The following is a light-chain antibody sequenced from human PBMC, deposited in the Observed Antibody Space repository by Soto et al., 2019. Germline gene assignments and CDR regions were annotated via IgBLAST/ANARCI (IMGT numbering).Light chain of an antibody. J-gene: IGKJ1*01. CDR2: GAS. V-gene: IGKV3-15*01. CDR1: QSVGHD. Sequence: DIVMTQSPVTLSVSPEDRATLSCRASQSVGHDLAWFQQKPGQAPRLLIYGASAGATGIPDRFSGSGFGTEFTLTISSVQSEDLAVYYCQQYNNWPRTFGQGTKVEMK. CDR3: QQYNNWPRT.